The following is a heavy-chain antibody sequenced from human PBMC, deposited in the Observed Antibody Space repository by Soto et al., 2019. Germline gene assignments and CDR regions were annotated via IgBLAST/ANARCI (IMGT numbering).Heavy chain of an antibody. Sequence: GGSLRLSCAASGFTFSSYAMHWVRQAPGKGLEYVSAISSNGGSTYYANSVKGRFTISRDNSKNTLYLQMGSLRAEDMAVYYCARGTGTTRSWFDPWGQGTLVTVYS. CDR2: ISSNGGST. J-gene: IGHJ5*02. CDR1: GFTFSSYA. V-gene: IGHV3-64*01. D-gene: IGHD1-1*01. CDR3: ARGTGTTRSWFDP.